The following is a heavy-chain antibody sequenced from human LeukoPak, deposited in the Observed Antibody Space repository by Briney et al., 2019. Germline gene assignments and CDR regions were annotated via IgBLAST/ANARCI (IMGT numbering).Heavy chain of an antibody. V-gene: IGHV1-2*06. CDR2: INPNSGGT. D-gene: IGHD4-11*01. CDR1: GYTFTGYY. CDR3: ARPHTVLYNWFDH. J-gene: IGHJ5*02. Sequence: GASVKVSCKASGYTFTGYYMHWVRQAPGQGLEWMGRINPNSGGTNYAQKFQGRVTMTRDTSISTAYMELSRLRSDDTAVYYCARPHTVLYNWFDHWGQGTLVTVSS.